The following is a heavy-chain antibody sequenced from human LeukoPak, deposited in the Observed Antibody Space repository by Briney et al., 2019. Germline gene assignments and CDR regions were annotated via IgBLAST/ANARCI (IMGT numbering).Heavy chain of an antibody. V-gene: IGHV4-31*03. J-gene: IGHJ4*02. CDR2: IYNSGST. Sequence: SETLSLTCTVSGGSISSGGYYWTWIRQHPGKGLEWIGYIYNSGSTYYNPSLKSRVTISVDTSKNQFSLKLSSVTAADTAVYYCARQLYGAYRAFDYWGRGTLVTVSS. CDR1: GGSISSGGYY. CDR3: ARQLYGAYRAFDY. D-gene: IGHD4-17*01.